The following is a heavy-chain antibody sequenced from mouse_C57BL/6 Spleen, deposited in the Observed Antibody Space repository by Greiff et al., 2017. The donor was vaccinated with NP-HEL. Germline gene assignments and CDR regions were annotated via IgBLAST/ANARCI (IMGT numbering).Heavy chain of an antibody. CDR2: IDPSDSYT. V-gene: IGHV1-50*01. D-gene: IGHD3-2*02. Sequence: VQLQQSGAELVKPGASVKLSCKASGYTFTSYWMQWVKQRPGQGLEWIGEIDPSDSYTNYNQKFKGKATLTVDTSSSTAYMQLSSLTSEDSAVYYCARTDSSGPLNYWGQGTTLTVSS. CDR3: ARTDSSGPLNY. CDR1: GYTFTSYW. J-gene: IGHJ2*01.